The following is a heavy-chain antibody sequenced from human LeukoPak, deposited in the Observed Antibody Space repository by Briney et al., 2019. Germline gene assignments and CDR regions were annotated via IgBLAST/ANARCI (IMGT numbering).Heavy chain of an antibody. J-gene: IGHJ6*03. CDR2: IYYSGST. V-gene: IGHV4-39*07. D-gene: IGHD5-18*01. CDR3: ARHGYSYGLHVPYYYMDV. CDR1: GGSISSSSYY. Sequence: SETLSLTCTVSGGSISSSSYYWGWIRQPPGKRLEWIGSIYYSGSTYYNPSLKSRVTISVDTSKNQFSLKLSSVTAADTAVYYCARHGYSYGLHVPYYYMDVWGKGTTVTISS.